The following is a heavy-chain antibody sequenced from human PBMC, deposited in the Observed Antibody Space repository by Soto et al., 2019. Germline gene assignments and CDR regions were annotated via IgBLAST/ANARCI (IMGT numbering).Heavy chain of an antibody. Sequence: PSETLSLTCTVSGGSISSGDYYWSWIRQPPGKGLEWIGYIYYSGSTYYNPSLKSRVTISVDTSENQFSLRLTSVTAADTAVYYCARDGYDGSGSPYPAYWGPGTQVTVSS. V-gene: IGHV4-30-4*02. CDR1: GGSISSGDYY. J-gene: IGHJ4*02. CDR2: IYYSGST. D-gene: IGHD3-10*01. CDR3: ARDGYDGSGSPYPAY.